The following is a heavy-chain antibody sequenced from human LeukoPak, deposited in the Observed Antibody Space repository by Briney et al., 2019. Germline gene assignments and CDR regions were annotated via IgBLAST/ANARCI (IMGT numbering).Heavy chain of an antibody. CDR1: GGSFSGYY. CDR3: ATSLRLIAVAADFDY. Sequence: SETLPLTCAVYGGSFSGYYWSWIRQPPGKGLEWIGEINHSGSTNYNPSLKSRVTISVDTSKNQFSLKLSSVTAADTAVYYCATSLRLIAVAADFDYWGQGTLVTVSS. CDR2: INHSGST. J-gene: IGHJ4*02. D-gene: IGHD6-19*01. V-gene: IGHV4-34*01.